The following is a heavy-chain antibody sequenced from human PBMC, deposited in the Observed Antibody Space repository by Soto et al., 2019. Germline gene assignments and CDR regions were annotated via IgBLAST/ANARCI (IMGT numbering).Heavy chain of an antibody. CDR3: ATHCSSTSCYYTFDP. CDR2: INHYGST. V-gene: IGHV4-34*01. J-gene: IGHJ5*02. CDR1: GGSFSSYY. Sequence: QVQLQQWGAGLLKPSETLSLTCAVYGGSFSSYYWSWIRQPPGKGLEWIGQINHYGSTDYNPSLKSRGTISVDTSKNRFSLRLSSVTAADTAMYYCATHCSSTSCYYTFDPWGQGTLVTVSS. D-gene: IGHD2-2*01.